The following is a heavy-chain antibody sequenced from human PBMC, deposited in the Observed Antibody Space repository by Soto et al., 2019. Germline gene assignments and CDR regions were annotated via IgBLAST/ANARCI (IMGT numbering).Heavy chain of an antibody. CDR3: ARGDYGVSGLRYYFDY. CDR2: IIPIFGTA. D-gene: IGHD4-17*01. Sequence: QVRLVQSGAEVKKPGSSVKVSCKASGGTFSSYAISWVRQAPGQGLEWMGGIIPIFGTANYAQKFQGRVTITADESTSTAYMELSSLRSEDTAVYYCARGDYGVSGLRYYFDYWGQGTLVTVSS. V-gene: IGHV1-69*01. CDR1: GGTFSSYA. J-gene: IGHJ4*02.